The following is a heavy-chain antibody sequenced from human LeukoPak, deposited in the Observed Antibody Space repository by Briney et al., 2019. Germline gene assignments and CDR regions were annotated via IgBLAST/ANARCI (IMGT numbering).Heavy chain of an antibody. CDR3: ARDFGARGWFDY. D-gene: IGHD6-19*01. Sequence: GGSLRLSCAASGFTFSTYSGNWIRQAPGKGLEWVSSISDDSNYIFYADSVKGRFTISRDNAKNSLYLQMNSLRAEDTAVYYCARDFGARGWFDYWGQGTLVTVSS. J-gene: IGHJ4*02. V-gene: IGHV3-21*01. CDR2: ISDDSNYI. CDR1: GFTFSTYS.